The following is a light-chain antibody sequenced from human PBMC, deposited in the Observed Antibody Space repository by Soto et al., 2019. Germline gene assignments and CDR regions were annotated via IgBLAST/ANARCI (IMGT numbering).Light chain of an antibody. CDR2: GAS. CDR1: QGIRTE. CDR3: LQDNSYPRT. Sequence: AIQMTQSPSSLYASVGDRVTITCRASQGIRTELGWYQQKPGKAPRLLIYGASTLQGGVPSRFSGSGSGTDFTLTISSLQPEDFATYYGLQDNSYPRTFGQGTKVEIK. V-gene: IGKV1-6*01. J-gene: IGKJ1*01.